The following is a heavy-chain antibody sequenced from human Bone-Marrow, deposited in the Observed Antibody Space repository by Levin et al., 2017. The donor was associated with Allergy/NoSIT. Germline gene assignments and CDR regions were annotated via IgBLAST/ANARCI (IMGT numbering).Heavy chain of an antibody. Sequence: TAGGSLRLSCAASGFTFSDDYMTWIHQPPGKGLEWISDISGSGDPKYYADSVRGRFTISRDNTKNSLYLQMDSLRVEDTAMYFCARVKLRAAVTEWFDSWGQGTLVTVSS. V-gene: IGHV3-11*01. D-gene: IGHD5-18*01. CDR3: ARVKLRAAVTEWFDS. CDR1: GFTFSDDY. J-gene: IGHJ5*01. CDR2: ISGSGDPK.